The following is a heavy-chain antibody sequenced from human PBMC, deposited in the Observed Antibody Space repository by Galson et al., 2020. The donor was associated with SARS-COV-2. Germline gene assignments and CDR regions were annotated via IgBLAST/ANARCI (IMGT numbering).Heavy chain of an antibody. CDR2: LKEDGSDK. J-gene: IGHJ6*02. CDR1: GFTFSTYW. V-gene: IGHV3-7*03. Sequence: GSLRLSCAASGFTFSTYWMSWVRQAPGKGLEWVANLKEDGSDKYYVDSVKGRFTISRDNAKNSLYLHMSSLRAEDTTVYYCARDSIVADNNYYHYGLDVWGQGTTVT. CDR3: ARDSIVADNNYYHYGLDV. D-gene: IGHD6-13*01.